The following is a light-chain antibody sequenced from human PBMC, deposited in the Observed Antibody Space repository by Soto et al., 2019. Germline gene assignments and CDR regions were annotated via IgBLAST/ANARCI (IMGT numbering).Light chain of an antibody. Sequence: QSALTQPASVSGSPGQSITISCTGTSSDVGGYDHVSWYQQHPGKAPRLMIYDVSNRPSGVSNRFSGSESANTASLTISGLQAEDEADYYCSSYTSSTVVFAAGTKLTVL. J-gene: IGLJ2*01. V-gene: IGLV2-14*01. CDR1: SSDVGGYDH. CDR2: DVS. CDR3: SSYTSSTVV.